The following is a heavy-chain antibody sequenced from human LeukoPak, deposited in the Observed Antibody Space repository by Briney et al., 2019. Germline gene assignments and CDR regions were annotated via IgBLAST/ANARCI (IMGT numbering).Heavy chain of an antibody. V-gene: IGHV3-23*01. CDR3: AKPPVADTEYFQH. J-gene: IGHJ1*01. Sequence: GGSLRHSCAASGFTFSSYAMSWVRQAPGKGLEWVSAISGSGGSTYYADSVKGRFTISRDNSKNTLYLQMNSLRAEDTAVYYCAKPPVADTEYFQHWGQGTLVTVSS. CDR2: ISGSGGST. D-gene: IGHD6-19*01. CDR1: GFTFSSYA.